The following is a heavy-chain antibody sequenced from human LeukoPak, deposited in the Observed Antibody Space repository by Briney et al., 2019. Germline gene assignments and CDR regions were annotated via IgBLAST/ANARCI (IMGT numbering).Heavy chain of an antibody. CDR2: ISYDGSNK. J-gene: IGHJ1*01. CDR1: GFTFSSYG. CDR3: AKDATWADYASEYFQH. V-gene: IGHV3-30*19. D-gene: IGHD4-17*01. Sequence: GGSLRLSCAASGFTFSSYGMHWVRQAPGKGLEWVAVISYDGSNKYYADSVKGRFTISRDNSKNTLYLQMNSLRAEDTAVYYCAKDATWADYASEYFQHWGQGTLVTVSS.